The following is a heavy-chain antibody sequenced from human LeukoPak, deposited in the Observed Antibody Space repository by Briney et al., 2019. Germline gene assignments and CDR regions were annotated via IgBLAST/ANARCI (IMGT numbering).Heavy chain of an antibody. CDR3: ASFRIHYYDSSGYYGY. CDR2: LYYSGST. V-gene: IGHV4-39*07. D-gene: IGHD3-22*01. J-gene: IGHJ4*02. Sequence: SETLSLTCTVSGGSISSSSYYWGWIRQPPGKGLEWIGSLYYSGSTYYNPSLKSRVTISVDTSKNQFSLKLSSVTAADTAVYYCASFRIHYYDSSGYYGYWGQGTLVTVSS. CDR1: GGSISSSSYY.